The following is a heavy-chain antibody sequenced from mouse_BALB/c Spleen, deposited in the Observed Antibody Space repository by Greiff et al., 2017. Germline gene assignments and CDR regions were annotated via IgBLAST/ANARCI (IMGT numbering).Heavy chain of an antibody. V-gene: IGHV1S56*01. CDR1: GYTFTSYY. J-gene: IGHJ3*01. Sequence: QVQLKQSGPELVKPGASVRISCKASGYTFTSYYIHWVKQRPGQGLEWIGWIYPGNVNTKYNEKFKGKATLTADKSFSTAYMQLSSLTSEDSAVYFCARSYDGSFAYWGQGTLVTVSA. CDR2: IYPGNVNT. D-gene: IGHD2-3*01. CDR3: ARSYDGSFAY.